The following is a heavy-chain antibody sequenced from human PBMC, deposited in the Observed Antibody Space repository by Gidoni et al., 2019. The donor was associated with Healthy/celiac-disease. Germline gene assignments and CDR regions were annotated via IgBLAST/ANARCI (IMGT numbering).Heavy chain of an antibody. CDR3: ARASGGSGSYFLLDY. Sequence: QVQLVQSGAEVKKPGASVKVSCKASGYTFTSYYMPWVRQAPGQGLEWMGIINPSGGSTSYAQKFQGRVTMTRDTSTSTVYMELSSLRSEDTAVYYCARASGGSGSYFLLDYWGQGTLVTVSS. D-gene: IGHD1-26*01. J-gene: IGHJ4*02. V-gene: IGHV1-46*01. CDR1: GYTFTSYY. CDR2: INPSGGST.